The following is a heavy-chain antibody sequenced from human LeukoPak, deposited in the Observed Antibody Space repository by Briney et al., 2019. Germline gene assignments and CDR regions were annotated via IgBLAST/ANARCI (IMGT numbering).Heavy chain of an antibody. CDR1: GFTFSSYA. CDR2: ISGSGGST. V-gene: IGHV3-23*01. J-gene: IGHJ4*02. Sequence: GGSLRLSCAASGFTFSSYAMSWVRQAPGKGLEWVSAISGSGGSTYYADSVKGRFTISRDNSKNTLYLQMNSLRAEDTAVYYCAIMSGSYYYFDYWGQGTQVTVSS. CDR3: AIMSGSYYYFDY. D-gene: IGHD1-26*01.